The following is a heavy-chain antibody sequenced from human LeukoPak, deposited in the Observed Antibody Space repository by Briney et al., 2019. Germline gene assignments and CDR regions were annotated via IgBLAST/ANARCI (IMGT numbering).Heavy chain of an antibody. CDR3: ARVRRDYCSGGSCYSHWFDP. Sequence: SETPSLTCTVSGGSISSYYWSWIRQPPGKGLEWIGYIYYSGSTNYNPSLKSRVTISVDTSKNQFSLKLSSVTAADTAVYYCARVRRDYCSGGSCYSHWFDPWGQGTLVTVSS. CDR1: GGSISSYY. V-gene: IGHV4-59*01. D-gene: IGHD2-15*01. CDR2: IYYSGST. J-gene: IGHJ5*02.